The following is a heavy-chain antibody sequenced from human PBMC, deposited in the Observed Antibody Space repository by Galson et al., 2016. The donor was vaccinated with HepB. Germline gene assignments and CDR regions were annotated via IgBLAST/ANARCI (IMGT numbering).Heavy chain of an antibody. CDR3: AGEGPSAGWEPTRYFDY. Sequence: SLRLSCAVSGFTVTNNYMSWVRQAPGKGLEWVSSVFSDGTTYYADSVKGRFTISRDYSTNTLSLQMSSLRAEDTAVYFCAGEGPSAGWEPTRYFDYWGHGTLVTVSS. J-gene: IGHJ4*01. CDR1: GFTVTNNY. D-gene: IGHD1-26*01. V-gene: IGHV3-53*01. CDR2: VFSDGTT.